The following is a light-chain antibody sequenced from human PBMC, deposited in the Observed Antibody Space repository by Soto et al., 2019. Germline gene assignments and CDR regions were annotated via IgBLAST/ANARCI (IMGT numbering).Light chain of an antibody. Sequence: EVVLTQSPGTLSLSPGERATLSCRASQSVSSSYLAWYQQKPGQAPRLLVYGASSRATGIPDGFSGSGSGTDFTLSINRLEPEDFAVYYCQQYGSSPAFGGGTKVEIK. V-gene: IGKV3-20*01. J-gene: IGKJ4*01. CDR1: QSVSSSY. CDR2: GAS. CDR3: QQYGSSPA.